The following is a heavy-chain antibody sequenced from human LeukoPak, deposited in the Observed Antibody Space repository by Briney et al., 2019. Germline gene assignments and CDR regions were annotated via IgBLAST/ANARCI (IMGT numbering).Heavy chain of an antibody. D-gene: IGHD1-1*01. CDR3: AREGTSGTHLNWFDP. Sequence: PSETLSLTCTVSGGSISSYFWSWIRQPPGKGLEWIGHIYGSGSTNYNPSLKSRVTLSVDTSKNQFSLKLSSVTAADTAVYYCAREGTSGTHLNWFDPWGQGTLVTVSS. J-gene: IGHJ5*02. V-gene: IGHV4-59*01. CDR1: GGSISSYF. CDR2: IYGSGST.